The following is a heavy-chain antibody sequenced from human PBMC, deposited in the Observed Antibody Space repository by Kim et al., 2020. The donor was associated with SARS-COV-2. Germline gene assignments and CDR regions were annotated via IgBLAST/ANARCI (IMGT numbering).Heavy chain of an antibody. V-gene: IGHV3-23*01. Sequence: GGSLRLSCAASGFTFSSYAMSWVRQAPGKGLEWVSAISGSGGSTYYADSVKGRFTISRDNSKNTLYLQMNSLRAEDTAVYYCAKAGADSSSPRFGYFDLWGRGTLVTVSS. CDR1: GFTFSSYA. CDR3: AKAGADSSSPRFGYFDL. CDR2: ISGSGGST. D-gene: IGHD6-6*01. J-gene: IGHJ2*01.